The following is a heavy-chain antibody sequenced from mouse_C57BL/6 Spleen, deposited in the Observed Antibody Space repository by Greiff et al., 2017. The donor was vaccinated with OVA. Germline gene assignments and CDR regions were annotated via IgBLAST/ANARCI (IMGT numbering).Heavy chain of an antibody. CDR2: IWSGGST. D-gene: IGHD1-1*01. V-gene: IGHV2-2*01. Sequence: VKLQQSGPGLVQPSQSLSITCTVSGFSLTSYGVHWVRQSPGKGLEWLGVIWSGGSTDYNAAFISRLSISKDNSKSQVFFKMNSLQADDTAIYYCARRITTVYYAMDYWGQGTSVTVSS. J-gene: IGHJ4*01. CDR3: ARRITTVYYAMDY. CDR1: GFSLTSYG.